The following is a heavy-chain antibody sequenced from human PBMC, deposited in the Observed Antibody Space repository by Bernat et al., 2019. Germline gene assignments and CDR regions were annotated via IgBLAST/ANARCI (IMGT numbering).Heavy chain of an antibody. CDR2: ISSSSAYI. Sequence: EVQLVESGGGLVKHGGSLRLSCAASGFIFSSYNMNWVRQAPGKGLEWVSSISSSSAYIYYADSVKGRLTISRDNAKNSLYLQMNSLRAEDTAVYYCARESQDIGVVIAAVDLWGQGTMVTVSS. V-gene: IGHV3-21*01. CDR3: ARESQDIGVVIAAVDL. D-gene: IGHD2-15*01. J-gene: IGHJ3*01. CDR1: GFIFSSYN.